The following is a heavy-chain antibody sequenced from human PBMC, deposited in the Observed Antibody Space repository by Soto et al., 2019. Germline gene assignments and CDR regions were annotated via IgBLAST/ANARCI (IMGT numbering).Heavy chain of an antibody. D-gene: IGHD2-15*01. CDR2: IIPIFGTA. CDR3: AGERGYCSGGSCYFDH. J-gene: IGHJ4*02. V-gene: IGHV1-69*13. CDR1: GGTFSSYA. Sequence: SVKVSCKASGGTFSSYAISWVRQAPGQGLEWMGGIIPIFGTANYAQKFQGRVTITADESTSTAYMELSSLRSEDTAVYYCAGERGYCSGGSCYFDHWGQGTLVTVSS.